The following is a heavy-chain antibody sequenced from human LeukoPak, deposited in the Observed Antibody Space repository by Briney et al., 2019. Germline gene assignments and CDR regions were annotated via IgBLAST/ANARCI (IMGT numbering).Heavy chain of an antibody. Sequence: GASVKVSCKASGYTFTSYYMHWVRQAPGRGLEWMGIINPSGGITTYAQKFQGRVTMTRDTSTSTVYMELSSLRSEDTAVYYCARPTSIIPAANIYYYYYGMDVWGQGTTVTVSS. CDR1: GYTFTSYY. J-gene: IGHJ6*02. CDR3: ARPTSIIPAANIYYYYYGMDV. CDR2: INPSGGIT. D-gene: IGHD2-2*01. V-gene: IGHV1-46*01.